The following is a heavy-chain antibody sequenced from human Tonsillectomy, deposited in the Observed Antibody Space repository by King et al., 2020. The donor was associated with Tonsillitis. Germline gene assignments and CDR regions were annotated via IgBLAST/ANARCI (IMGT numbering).Heavy chain of an antibody. J-gene: IGHJ6*02. CDR1: GFTFSSYS. V-gene: IGHV3-21*01. Sequence: VQLVESGGGLVKPGGSLRLSCAASGFTFSSYSMNWVRQAPGKGLEWVSSISSSSSYIYFADSVKGRFTISRDNAKNSLYLQTNSLRAEDTAVYYCARIWRWDGSGNYPPYGMDVWGQGTTVTVSS. D-gene: IGHD3-10*01. CDR2: ISSSSSYI. CDR3: ARIWRWDGSGNYPPYGMDV.